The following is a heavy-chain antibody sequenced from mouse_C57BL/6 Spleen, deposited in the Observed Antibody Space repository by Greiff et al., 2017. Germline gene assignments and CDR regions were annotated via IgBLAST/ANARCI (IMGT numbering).Heavy chain of an antibody. D-gene: IGHD1-1*01. Sequence: VQLQQSGAELARPGASVKLSCKASGYTFTSYGISWVKQRTGQGLEWIGEIYPRSGNTYYNEKFKGKATLTADKSSSTAYMELRSLTSEDSAVYFCARGRNSITTVVATDFDYGGQGTTLTVSS. CDR3: ARGRNSITTVVATDFDY. V-gene: IGHV1-81*01. CDR2: IYPRSGNT. CDR1: GYTFTSYG. J-gene: IGHJ2*01.